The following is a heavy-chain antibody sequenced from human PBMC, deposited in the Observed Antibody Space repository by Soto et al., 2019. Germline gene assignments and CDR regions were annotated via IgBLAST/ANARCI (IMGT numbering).Heavy chain of an antibody. D-gene: IGHD5-18*01. CDR3: ARGGYNSGVYYFAC. CDR2: MNPHSGNT. CDR1: GYTFTTYD. J-gene: IGHJ4*02. V-gene: IGHV1-8*01. Sequence: QVQLVQSVAEVKKPGASVRVSCKASGYTFTTYDINWVRQATGQGLEWMGWMNPHSGNTGYTQKFQGRVTITRNTPIGTGYMELSSLRSEDTAVYYCARGGYNSGVYYFACWGPGTLVTVSS.